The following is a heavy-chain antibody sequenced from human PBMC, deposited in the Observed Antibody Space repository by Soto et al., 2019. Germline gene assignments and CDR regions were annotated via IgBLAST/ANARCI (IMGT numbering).Heavy chain of an antibody. CDR3: ARGKRKYQLLYRVYYFDY. V-gene: IGHV4-59*01. CDR2: IYYSGST. J-gene: IGHJ4*02. Sequence: QVQLQESGPGLVKPSETLSLTCTVSGGSISSYYWSWIRQPPGKGLEWIGYIYYSGSTNYNPSLKSRVTLSVDTSKNQFSLKLSSVTAADTAVYYCARGKRKYQLLYRVYYFDYWGQGTLVTVSS. CDR1: GGSISSYY. D-gene: IGHD2-2*02.